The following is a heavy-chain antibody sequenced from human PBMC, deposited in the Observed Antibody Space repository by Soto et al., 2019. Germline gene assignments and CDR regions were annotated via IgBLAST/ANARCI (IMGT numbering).Heavy chain of an antibody. CDR3: ARDRVMYYYDTTGYYLEGH. V-gene: IGHV1-2*02. D-gene: IGHD3-22*01. Sequence: ASVKVSCKTSGYTFTGYYIHWVRQAPGQGLEWMGWINPNGGGTNHALKFQGRVTMTRDMSISTAYMELSSLRSDDTAVYFCARDRVMYYYDTTGYYLEGHWGQGTLVTVSS. CDR1: GYTFTGYY. J-gene: IGHJ4*02. CDR2: INPNGGGT.